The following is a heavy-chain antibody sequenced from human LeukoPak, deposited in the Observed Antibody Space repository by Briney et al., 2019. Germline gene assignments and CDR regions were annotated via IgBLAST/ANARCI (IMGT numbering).Heavy chain of an antibody. J-gene: IGHJ4*02. Sequence: QTGGSLRLSCAASGFTVSSNYMSWVRQAPGKGLEWVSVIYSGGSTYYADSVKGRFTISRDNAKNSLYLQMNSLRAEDTAVYYCARDQGDYGGNSGADYWGQGTLVTVSS. V-gene: IGHV3-53*01. CDR1: GFTVSSNY. CDR2: IYSGGST. D-gene: IGHD4-23*01. CDR3: ARDQGDYGGNSGADY.